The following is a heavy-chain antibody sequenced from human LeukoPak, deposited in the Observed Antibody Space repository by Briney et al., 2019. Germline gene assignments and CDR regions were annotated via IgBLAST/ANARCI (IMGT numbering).Heavy chain of an antibody. D-gene: IGHD2-15*01. CDR1: GYTFTSYY. CDR3: ARSRYCSGGSCYYPDY. V-gene: IGHV1-46*01. CDR2: INPSGGST. Sequence: ASVKVSCKASGYTFTSYYMHWVRQAPGQGLEWMGIINPSGGSTSYAQKFQGRVTMTRDTSTSTVYMELSSLRSEDTAVYYCARSRYCSGGSCYYPDYWGQGTLVTASS. J-gene: IGHJ4*02.